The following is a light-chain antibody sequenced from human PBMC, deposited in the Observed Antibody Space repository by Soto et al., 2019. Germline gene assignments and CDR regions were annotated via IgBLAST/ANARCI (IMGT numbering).Light chain of an antibody. V-gene: IGLV2-11*01. Sequence: QSALTQPRSVSGSPGQSVTISCTGTSSDVGGYNYVSWYQQVPGKAPKLVIFEVIKRPSGVPERFSGSKSGNTASLTISGIQTDDEADYYCCSLAGRLLVFVGGTKLTVL. CDR2: EVI. J-gene: IGLJ2*01. CDR3: CSLAGRLLV. CDR1: SSDVGGYNY.